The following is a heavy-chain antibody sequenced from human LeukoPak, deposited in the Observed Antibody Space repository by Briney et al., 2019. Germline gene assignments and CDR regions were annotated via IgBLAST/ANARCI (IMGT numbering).Heavy chain of an antibody. CDR3: ARGLKYVYYGSGGKGYYFDY. Sequence: ASVKVSCKASGYTFTGYYMHWVRQATGQGLEWMGWMNPNSGNTGYAQKFQGRVTMTRNTSISTAYTELSSLRSEDTAVYYCARGLKYVYYGSGGKGYYFDYWGQGTLVTVSS. D-gene: IGHD3-10*01. J-gene: IGHJ4*02. CDR2: MNPNSGNT. CDR1: GYTFTGYY. V-gene: IGHV1-8*02.